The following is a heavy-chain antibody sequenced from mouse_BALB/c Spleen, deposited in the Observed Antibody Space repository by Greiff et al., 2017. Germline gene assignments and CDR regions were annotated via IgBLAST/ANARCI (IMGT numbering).Heavy chain of an antibody. V-gene: IGHV5-9-4*01. CDR2: ISSGGSYT. CDR1: GFTFSSYA. CDR3: AREGYGSYYYAMDY. Sequence: EVQLVESGGGLVKPGGSLKLSCAASGFTFSSYAMSWVRQSPEKRLEWVAEISSGGSYTYYPDTVTGRFTISRDNAKNTLYLEMSSLRSEDTAMYYCAREGYGSYYYAMDYWGQGTSVTVSS. D-gene: IGHD1-1*01. J-gene: IGHJ4*01.